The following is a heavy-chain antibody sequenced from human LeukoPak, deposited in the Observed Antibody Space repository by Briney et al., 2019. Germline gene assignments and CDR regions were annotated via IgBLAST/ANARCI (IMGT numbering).Heavy chain of an antibody. CDR2: IIPIFGTA. D-gene: IGHD4-17*01. CDR3: ARAMINDYGDYAPYY. J-gene: IGHJ4*02. CDR1: GGTFISYA. Sequence: ASVKVSCKASGGTFISYAISWVRQAPGQGLEWMGGIIPIFGTANYAQKFQGRVTITADESTSTAYMELSSLRSEDTAVYYCARAMINDYGDYAPYYWGQGTLVTVSS. V-gene: IGHV1-69*13.